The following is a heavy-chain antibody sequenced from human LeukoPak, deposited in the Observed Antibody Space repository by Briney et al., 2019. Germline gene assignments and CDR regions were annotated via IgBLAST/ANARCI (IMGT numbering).Heavy chain of an antibody. CDR3: ARDDSSGPLAFDI. CDR1: GGSISSGGYY. D-gene: IGHD3-22*01. CDR2: IYYSGST. J-gene: IGHJ3*02. Sequence: SETLSLTRTVSGGSISSGGYYWSWIRQHPGKGLEWFGYIYYSGSTYYNPSLKSRVTISVDTSKNQFSLKLSSVTAADTAVYYCARDDSSGPLAFDIWGQGTMVTVSS. V-gene: IGHV4-31*03.